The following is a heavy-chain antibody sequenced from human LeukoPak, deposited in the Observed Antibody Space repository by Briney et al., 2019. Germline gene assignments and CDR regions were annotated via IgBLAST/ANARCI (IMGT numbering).Heavy chain of an antibody. CDR2: IYYGGST. CDR1: GGSISGYY. V-gene: IGHV4-59*01. CDR3: ARVSIGARYYYMDV. Sequence: SGTLSLTCTDSGGSISGYYRCWVWHPPGKGLEWIWYIYYGGSTNYNPSLKRRVTISVATSKNQFSLKMSYVTAADTAVYYCARVSIGARYYYMDVWGKGTTVTVSS. D-gene: IGHD2/OR15-2a*01. J-gene: IGHJ6*03.